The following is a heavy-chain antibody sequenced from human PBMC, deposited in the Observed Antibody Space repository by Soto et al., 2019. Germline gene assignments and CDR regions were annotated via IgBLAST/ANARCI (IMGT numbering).Heavy chain of an antibody. Sequence: SETLSLTCAVSGGSISSSNWWSWVRQPPGKGLEWIGEIYHSGSTNYNPSLKSRVTISVDKSKNQFSLKLSSVTAADTAVYSCARTPWDGYTGYYVDYSGQGTLVTVSS. CDR3: ARTPWDGYTGYYVDY. CDR1: GGSISSSNW. V-gene: IGHV4-4*02. D-gene: IGHD5-18*01. J-gene: IGHJ4*02. CDR2: IYHSGST.